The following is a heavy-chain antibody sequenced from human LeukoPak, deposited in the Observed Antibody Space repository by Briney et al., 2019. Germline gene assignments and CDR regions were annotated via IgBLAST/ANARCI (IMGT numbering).Heavy chain of an antibody. CDR2: FYYRGST. V-gene: IGHV4-39*01. CDR1: GGSINTNPNY. CDR3: MSGYSYGYYS. D-gene: IGHD5-18*01. J-gene: IGHJ4*02. Sequence: SETLSLTCSVSGGSINTNPNYWGWIRQPPGKGLEWIGCFYYRGSTYYNPSLRSRVTVFGDSSQNQFSLKLTSVTAADTAVYHCMSGYSYGYYSWGQGTLVTVSS.